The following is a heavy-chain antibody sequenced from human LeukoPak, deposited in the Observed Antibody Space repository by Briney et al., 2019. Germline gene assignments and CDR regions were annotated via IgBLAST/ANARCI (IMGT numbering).Heavy chain of an antibody. CDR2: IYYSGNT. D-gene: IGHD6-13*01. Sequence: SETLSLTCTVSGDSISTSNSYWGWIRQPPGKGLEWIGSIYYSGNTYYNASLKSRVTISVDTSKNQFSLKLTSVTAADTAVYYCARDLSSSWYWGGYYFDYWGQGTLVTVSS. CDR3: ARDLSSSWYWGGYYFDY. CDR1: GDSISTSNSY. V-gene: IGHV4-39*01. J-gene: IGHJ4*02.